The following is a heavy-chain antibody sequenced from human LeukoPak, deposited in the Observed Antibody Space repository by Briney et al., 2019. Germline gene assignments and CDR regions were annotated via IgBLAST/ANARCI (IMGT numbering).Heavy chain of an antibody. Sequence: ASVKVSCKVSGYTLTELPMHWVRQAPGKGLEWMGGFDPEDGETIYAQKFQGRVTMTEDTSTDTAYMELSSLRSEDTAVYYCATDARLEWLLSSAFDIWGQGTMVTVSS. V-gene: IGHV1-24*01. CDR1: GYTLTELP. CDR3: ATDARLEWLLSSAFDI. J-gene: IGHJ3*02. CDR2: FDPEDGET. D-gene: IGHD3-3*01.